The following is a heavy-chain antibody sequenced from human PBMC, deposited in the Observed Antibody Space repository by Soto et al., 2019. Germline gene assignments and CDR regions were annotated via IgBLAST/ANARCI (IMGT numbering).Heavy chain of an antibody. V-gene: IGHV6-1*01. J-gene: IGHJ3*02. CDR2: TYYRSKWYN. CDR3: ARSSLEQTGDAFDI. Sequence: PSQTLSPPSAISGDSVSSNSAAWNWIRQSPSRGLEWLGRTYYRSKWYNDYAVSVKSRITINPDTSKNQFSLQLNSVTPEDTAVYYCARSSLEQTGDAFDIWGQGTMVTVSS. D-gene: IGHD1-1*01. CDR1: GDSVSSNSAA.